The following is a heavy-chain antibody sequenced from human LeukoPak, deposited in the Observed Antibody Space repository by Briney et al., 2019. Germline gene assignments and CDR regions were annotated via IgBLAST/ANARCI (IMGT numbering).Heavy chain of an antibody. V-gene: IGHV3-11*01. D-gene: IGHD6-19*01. CDR3: ARDWGRIAVAGTYYGMDV. CDR1: GFTFSDYY. Sequence: PGGSLRLSCAASGFTFSDYYMSWIRQAPGKGLEWVSYISSSGSTIYYADSVKGRFTISRDNAKNSLYLQMNSLRAEDTAVYYCARDWGRIAVAGTYYGMDVWGQGTTVTVSS. J-gene: IGHJ6*02. CDR2: ISSSGSTI.